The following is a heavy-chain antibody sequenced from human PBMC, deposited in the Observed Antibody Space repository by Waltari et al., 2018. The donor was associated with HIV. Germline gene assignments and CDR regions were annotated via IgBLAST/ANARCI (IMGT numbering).Heavy chain of an antibody. Sequence: QVQLVQSGAEVKKPGASVKVSCKASGYTFTGYYMHWVRQAPGQGLEWMGWINPNSGGTNYAQKFQGRGTMTRDTSISTAYMELSRLRSDDTAVYYCARGSYYYDSSGSPGAFDPWGQGTLVTVSS. CDR3: ARGSYYYDSSGSPGAFDP. J-gene: IGHJ5*02. CDR1: GYTFTGYY. CDR2: INPNSGGT. V-gene: IGHV1-2*02. D-gene: IGHD3-22*01.